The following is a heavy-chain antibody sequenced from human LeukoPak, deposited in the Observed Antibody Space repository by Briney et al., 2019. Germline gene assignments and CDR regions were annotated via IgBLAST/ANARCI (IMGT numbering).Heavy chain of an antibody. J-gene: IGHJ1*01. CDR2: IYYSGRT. CDR3: ARRRYYDGSGYLE. CDR1: GDSLSRSDYY. V-gene: IGHV4-39*01. Sequence: SETLSLTCSVSGDSLSRSDYYWDWIRQPPGRGLEWIGTIYYSGRTYYSPSLKSRVTMSVDPSTNQFSLNLRSVTAADTAVCYCARRRYYDGSGYLEWGQGTLLSVSS. D-gene: IGHD3-22*01.